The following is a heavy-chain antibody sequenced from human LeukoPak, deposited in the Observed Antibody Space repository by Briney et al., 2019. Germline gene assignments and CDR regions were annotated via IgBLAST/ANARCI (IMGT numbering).Heavy chain of an antibody. Sequence: GAPVTVSCKASGGTFSSYAISWVRQAPGQGLEWMGRIIPIFGIANYAQKFQGRVTITADKSTSTAYMELSSLRSEDTAVYYCARDHPDYYDSSGYYGWYFDLWGRGTLVTVSS. CDR2: IIPIFGIA. V-gene: IGHV1-69*04. D-gene: IGHD3-22*01. J-gene: IGHJ2*01. CDR3: ARDHPDYYDSSGYYGWYFDL. CDR1: GGTFSSYA.